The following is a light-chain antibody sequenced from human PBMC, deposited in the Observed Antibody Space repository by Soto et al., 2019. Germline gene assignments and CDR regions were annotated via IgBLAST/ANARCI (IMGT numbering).Light chain of an antibody. CDR2: EVS. CDR1: SSDVGGYNY. V-gene: IGLV2-8*01. CDR3: SSYAGSNNSSV. J-gene: IGLJ1*01. Sequence: QSVLTQPPSASGSPGQSVTISCTGTSSDVGGYNYVSWYQQHPGKAPKLMIYEVSKRPSGVPDRFSGSKSGNTASLTVSGLQAEDEADYYCSSYAGSNNSSVFGTGTQLTVL.